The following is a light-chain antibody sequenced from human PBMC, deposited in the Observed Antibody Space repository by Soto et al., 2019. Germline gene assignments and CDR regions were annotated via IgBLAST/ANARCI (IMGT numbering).Light chain of an antibody. Sequence: DLQMTQSPSTLSSSIGDRVTITCRASQTISSWLAWYQQKPGKAPKLLICEAFNLESGVPSRFSGSGSGTEFTLTIFSLQPDDFATYYCQQYHSYPWTFGQGTKVAIK. CDR3: QQYHSYPWT. CDR2: EAF. V-gene: IGKV1-5*03. CDR1: QTISSW. J-gene: IGKJ1*01.